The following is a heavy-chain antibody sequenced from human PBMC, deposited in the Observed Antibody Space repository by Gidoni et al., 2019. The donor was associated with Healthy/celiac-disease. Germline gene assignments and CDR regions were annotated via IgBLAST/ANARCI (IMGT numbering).Heavy chain of an antibody. CDR1: GYSFTSYW. Sequence: EVQLVQSGAEVKKPGESLRISCKGAGYSFTSYWISWVRQMPGKGLEWMGRIDPSDSYTNYSPSFQGHVTIPADKSISTAYLQWSSLKASDTAMYYCASMAEGVDYYYYGMDVWGQGTTVTVSS. J-gene: IGHJ6*02. D-gene: IGHD3-10*01. CDR2: IDPSDSYT. V-gene: IGHV5-10-1*03. CDR3: ASMAEGVDYYYYGMDV.